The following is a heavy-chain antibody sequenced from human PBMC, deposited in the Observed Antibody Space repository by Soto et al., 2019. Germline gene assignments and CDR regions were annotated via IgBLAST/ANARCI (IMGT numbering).Heavy chain of an antibody. J-gene: IGHJ5*02. V-gene: IGHV3-21*05. CDR3: VRGGGGGLFDP. CDR1: GFSISNFG. CDR2: ISPGSRYP. Sequence: PGGSLRLSCSASGFSISNFGMFWVRQAPGRGLEWISYISPGSRYPAYADSVKGRFTISRDNAKRSLYLQMMSLTAEDTAIYYCVRGGGGGLFDPWGQGTMVTVSS. D-gene: IGHD2-15*01.